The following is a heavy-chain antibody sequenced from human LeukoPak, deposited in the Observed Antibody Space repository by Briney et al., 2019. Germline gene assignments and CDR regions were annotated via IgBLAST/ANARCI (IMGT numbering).Heavy chain of an antibody. CDR1: GFTFSSYA. CDR2: ISGSGGST. J-gene: IGHJ4*02. D-gene: IGHD2-15*01. Sequence: GGSLRLSCAGSGFTFSSYAVSWVRQAPGKGLEWVSAISGSGGSTYYADSVKGRFTISRDNSKNTLYLQMNSLRAEDTAVYYCAKDLLGGYFDYWGQGTLVTVSS. CDR3: AKDLLGGYFDY. V-gene: IGHV3-23*01.